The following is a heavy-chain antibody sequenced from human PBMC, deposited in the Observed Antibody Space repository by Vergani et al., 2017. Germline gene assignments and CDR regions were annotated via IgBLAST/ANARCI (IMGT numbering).Heavy chain of an antibody. D-gene: IGHD2-2*02. CDR3: ARVVVPAAILGYYYYYMDV. CDR2: IIPIFGTA. J-gene: IGHJ6*03. V-gene: IGHV1-69*01. CDR1: GGTFSSYA. Sequence: QVQLVQSGAEVKKPGSSVKVSCKASGGTFSSYAISWVRQAPGQGLEWMGGIIPIFGTANYAQKFQGRVTITADASTSTAYMELSSLRSEDTAVYYCARVVVPAAILGYYYYYMDVWGNGTTVTVSS.